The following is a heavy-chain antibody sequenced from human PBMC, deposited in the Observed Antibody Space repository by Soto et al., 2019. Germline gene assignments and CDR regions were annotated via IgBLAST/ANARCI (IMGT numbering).Heavy chain of an antibody. J-gene: IGHJ5*02. V-gene: IGHV3-30*01. CDR3: VRDLGSSDLAP. D-gene: IGHD6-13*01. CDR1: GFSLYSYV. Sequence: QAQLVESGGGVVQPGGSLRLSCVASGFSLYSYVIHWVRQTPGKGLQWVAVISIDGTRTYYADSVKGRFTVSRDNSKNTQYLQMYALTIEDTAIYYCVRDLGSSDLAPWGQGTLVTVSS. CDR2: ISIDGTRT.